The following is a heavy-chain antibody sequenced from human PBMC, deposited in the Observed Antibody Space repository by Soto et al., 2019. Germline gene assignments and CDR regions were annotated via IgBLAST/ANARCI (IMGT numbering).Heavy chain of an antibody. Sequence: GGSLRLSCAASGFTFSDHYMDWVRQAPGKGLEWVGRTRNKANSYTTEYAASVKGRFTISRDDSKNSLYLQMNSLKTEDTAVYYCARGDQFNHYYGMDVWGQGTTVTVSS. V-gene: IGHV3-72*01. CDR3: ARGDQFNHYYGMDV. CDR1: GFTFSDHY. CDR2: TRNKANSYTT. J-gene: IGHJ6*02. D-gene: IGHD2-2*01.